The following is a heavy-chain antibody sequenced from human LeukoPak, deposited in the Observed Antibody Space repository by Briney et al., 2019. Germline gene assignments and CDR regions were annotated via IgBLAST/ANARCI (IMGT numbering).Heavy chain of an antibody. Sequence: SVKVSCKASGGTFSSYAISWVRQAPGQGLEWMGRIIPILGIANYAQKFQGRVTITADKSTSTAYMELSSLRSEDTAVYYCARGEIDTMVRGVITGYYGTDVWGQGTTVTVSS. J-gene: IGHJ6*02. D-gene: IGHD3-10*01. CDR3: ARGEIDTMVRGVITGYYGTDV. CDR2: IIPILGIA. V-gene: IGHV1-69*04. CDR1: GGTFSSYA.